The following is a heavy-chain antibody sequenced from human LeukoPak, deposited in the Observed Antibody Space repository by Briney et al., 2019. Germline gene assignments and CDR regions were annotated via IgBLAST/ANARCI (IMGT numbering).Heavy chain of an antibody. CDR2: ISSSSSYI. V-gene: IGHV3-21*01. Sequence: GGSLRLSCAASGFTFSSYSMNWVRQAPGKGLEWVSSISSSSSYIYYADSVKGRFTISRGNAKNSLYLQMNSLRAEDTAVYYCARGSTRAFDIWGQGTMVTVSS. J-gene: IGHJ3*02. CDR1: GFTFSSYS. CDR3: ARGSTRAFDI.